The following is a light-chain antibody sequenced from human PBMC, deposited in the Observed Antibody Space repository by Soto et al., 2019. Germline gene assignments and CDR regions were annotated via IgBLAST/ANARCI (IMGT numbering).Light chain of an antibody. CDR1: QNINNW. J-gene: IGKJ1*01. Sequence: IQLTQSPSTLSASVGDRVTITCRASQNINNWLAWYQQKPGKAPNLLIYDASSLESGVPSRFSGSGSGTEITLTISSLQPDDFATYYCQQYNTYWTFGQGTKVDIK. CDR3: QQYNTYWT. V-gene: IGKV1-5*01. CDR2: DAS.